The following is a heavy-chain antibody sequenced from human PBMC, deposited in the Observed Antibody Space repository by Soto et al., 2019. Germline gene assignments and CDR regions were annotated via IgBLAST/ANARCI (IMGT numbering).Heavy chain of an antibody. D-gene: IGHD1-26*01. CDR1: GSTFSSYA. J-gene: IGHJ6*02. V-gene: IGHV3-23*01. CDR2: ISGVDYST. Sequence: VGSLRLSCAASGSTFSSYAMSWVRQAPGKGLQWVSSISGVDYSTYYADSVKGRFSITRDNSKNTLYLQMSSLRVEDTAVYYCAKVRETPGWTSYYYAMDVWGQGTTVTVSS. CDR3: AKVRETPGWTSYYYAMDV.